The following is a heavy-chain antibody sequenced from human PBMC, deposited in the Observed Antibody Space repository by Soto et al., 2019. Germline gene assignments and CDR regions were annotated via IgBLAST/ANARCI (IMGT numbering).Heavy chain of an antibody. D-gene: IGHD1-26*01. J-gene: IGHJ4*02. CDR3: VRDDVGVGIDY. V-gene: IGHV3-74*03. CDR1: GFTFSSYW. Sequence: EVQLVESGGGLVQPGRSLGLSCAASGFTFSSYWMHWVRQVPGKGLVWVSHIDSDGNSKTYADSVKGRFTISRDNAKNTVYLQMNSLRAEDTAVYYCVRDDVGVGIDYWGLGTLVTVSS. CDR2: IDSDGNSK.